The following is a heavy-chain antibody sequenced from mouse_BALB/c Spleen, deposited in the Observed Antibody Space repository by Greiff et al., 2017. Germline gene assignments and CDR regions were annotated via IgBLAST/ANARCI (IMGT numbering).Heavy chain of an antibody. CDR1: GYTFTSYN. CDR3: TRRGYYRDLYYFDY. J-gene: IGHJ2*01. V-gene: IGHV1-12*01. CDR2: IYPGNGDT. D-gene: IGHD2-14*01. Sequence: QVQLQQPGAELVKPGASVKMSCKASGYTFTSYNMHWVKQTPGQGLEWIGAIYPGNGDTSYNQKFKGKATLTADKSSSTAYMQLSSLTSEDSAVYYCTRRGYYRDLYYFDYWGQGTTLTVSS.